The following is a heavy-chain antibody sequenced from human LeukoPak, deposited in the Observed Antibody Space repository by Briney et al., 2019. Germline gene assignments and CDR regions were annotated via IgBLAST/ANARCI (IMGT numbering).Heavy chain of an antibody. V-gene: IGHV3-33*01. CDR2: IWRDVSNK. Sequence: PGGSLRLSCSASGFTFSAYGMLWVRQAPGQGLEGVAVIWRDVSNKYYADSVKGRFTISRDNSKNTLYLQMTSLRAEDTAMYYCARGLRVDNDFRSGYPDYWGQGALVTVSS. J-gene: IGHJ4*02. CDR1: GFTFSAYG. D-gene: IGHD3-3*01. CDR3: ARGLRVDNDFRSGYPDY.